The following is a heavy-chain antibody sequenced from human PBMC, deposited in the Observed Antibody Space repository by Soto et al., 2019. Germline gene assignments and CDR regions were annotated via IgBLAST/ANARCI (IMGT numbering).Heavy chain of an antibody. CDR1: GFTFSSYG. J-gene: IGHJ5*02. V-gene: IGHV3-33*01. CDR2: IWYDGSNK. D-gene: IGHD6-19*01. Sequence: QVQLVESGGGVVQPGRSLRLSCAASGFTFSSYGMHWVRQAPGKGLEWVAVIWYDGSNKYYADSVKGRFTISRDNSKNTLYLQMNSLRAEDTAVYYYARDSDWQWLSENWFDPWGQGTLVTVSS. CDR3: ARDSDWQWLSENWFDP.